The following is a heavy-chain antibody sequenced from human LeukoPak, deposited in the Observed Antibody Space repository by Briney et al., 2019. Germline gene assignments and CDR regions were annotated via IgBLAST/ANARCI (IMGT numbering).Heavy chain of an antibody. Sequence: PSETLSLTCTVSGGSFSGYYWSWIRQPPGKGLEWIGEINHSGSTNYNPSLKSRVTISVDTSKNQFSLKLSSVTAADTAVYYCARGFLWSGYSFDYWGQGTLVTVSS. CDR1: GGSFSGYY. CDR3: ARGFLWSGYSFDY. CDR2: INHSGST. V-gene: IGHV4-34*01. J-gene: IGHJ4*02. D-gene: IGHD3-3*01.